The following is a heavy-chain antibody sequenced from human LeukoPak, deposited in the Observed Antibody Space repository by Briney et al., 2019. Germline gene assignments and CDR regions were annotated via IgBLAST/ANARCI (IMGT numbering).Heavy chain of an antibody. CDR3: ATRGVLRFLEWLSPPYYYYGMDV. CDR2: FDPEDGGT. CDR1: GYTLTELS. V-gene: IGHV1-24*01. D-gene: IGHD3-3*01. J-gene: IGHJ6*02. Sequence: ASVKVSCKVSGYTLTELSMHWVRQAPGKGLEWMGGFDPEDGGTIYAQKFQGRVTMTEDTSTDTAYMELSSLRSEDTAVYYCATRGVLRFLEWLSPPYYYYGMDVWGQGTTVTVSS.